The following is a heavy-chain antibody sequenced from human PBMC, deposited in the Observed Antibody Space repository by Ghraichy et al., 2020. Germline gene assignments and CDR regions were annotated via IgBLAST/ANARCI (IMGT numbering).Heavy chain of an antibody. D-gene: IGHD2-21*02. Sequence: GGSLRLSCAASGFTFSSYAMHWVRQAPGKGLEWVAVISYDGIYTYFADSVKGRFTISRDNSKNTLYLQMNSLRPDDTAVYYCTSDAYCGGDFYFHWYFALWVRGTLVTFSS. CDR1: GFTFSSYA. V-gene: IGHV3-30*04. CDR3: TSDAYCGGDFYFHWYFAL. CDR2: ISYDGIYT. J-gene: IGHJ2*01.